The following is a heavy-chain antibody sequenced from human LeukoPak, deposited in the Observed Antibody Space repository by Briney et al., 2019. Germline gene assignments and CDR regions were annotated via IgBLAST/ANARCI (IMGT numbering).Heavy chain of an antibody. CDR2: INSDGSTT. D-gene: IGHD1-26*01. J-gene: IGHJ4*02. CDR3: ARVVEASTQAGVY. V-gene: IGHV3-74*01. CDR1: GFTFSSYW. Sequence: GGFLRLSCAASGFTFSSYWMHWVRQAPGKGLVWVSRINSDGSTTNYADSVKGRFTISRDNAKNTLYLQINSLRAEDTAVYYCARVVEASTQAGVYWGQGTLVTVSS.